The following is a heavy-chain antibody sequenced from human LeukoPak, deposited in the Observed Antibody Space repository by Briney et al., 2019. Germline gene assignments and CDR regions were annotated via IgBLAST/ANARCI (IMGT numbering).Heavy chain of an antibody. D-gene: IGHD4-17*01. CDR2: INNSGYT. V-gene: IGHV4-34*01. J-gene: IGHJ4*02. CDR1: GGSFSSYY. CDR3: ARCCLQRDGDNGGGAY. Sequence: SETLSLTCAVSGGSFSSYYWSWIRQPPGKGLEWIGEINNSGYTSYHPSLKSRVTLSVDTSKHQISLKLTSVIAADTAVYYCARCCLQRDGDNGGGAYWGQGTLITVSS.